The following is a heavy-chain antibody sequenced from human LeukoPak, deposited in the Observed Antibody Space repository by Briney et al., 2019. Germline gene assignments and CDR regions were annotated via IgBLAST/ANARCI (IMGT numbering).Heavy chain of an antibody. CDR1: GYTFTSYD. J-gene: IGHJ4*02. V-gene: IGHV1-8*01. CDR3: ARGVRKSLITMVRGRNFYYFDY. Sequence: ASVKVSRQASGYTFTSYDINWVRQATGQGLEWMGWMNPNSGNTGYAQKFQGRVTMTRNTSISTAYMELSSLRSEDTAVYYCARGVRKSLITMVRGRNFYYFDYWGQGTLVTVSS. CDR2: MNPNSGNT. D-gene: IGHD3-10*01.